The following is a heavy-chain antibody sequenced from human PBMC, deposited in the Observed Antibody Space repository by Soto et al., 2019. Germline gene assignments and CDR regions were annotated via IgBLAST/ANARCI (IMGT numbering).Heavy chain of an antibody. CDR3: ARDRDDFWSGYYTHYYYGMDV. D-gene: IGHD3-3*01. Sequence: ASVKVSCKASGYTFTSYAMHWVRQAPGQRLEWMGWINAGNGNTKYSQKFQGRVTITRDTSASTAYMELSSLRSEDTAVYYCARDRDDFWSGYYTHYYYGMDVWGQGTTVTVSS. CDR2: INAGNGNT. V-gene: IGHV1-3*01. CDR1: GYTFTSYA. J-gene: IGHJ6*02.